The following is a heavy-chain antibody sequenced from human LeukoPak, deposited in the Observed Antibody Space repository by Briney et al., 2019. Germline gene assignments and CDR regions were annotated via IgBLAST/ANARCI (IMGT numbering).Heavy chain of an antibody. CDR1: GGSFSGYY. V-gene: IGHV4-34*01. J-gene: IGHJ5*02. Sequence: SETLSLTCAVYGGSFSGYYWSWIRQPPGKGLEWIGEINHSGSTNYNPSLKSRVTISVDTSKNQFSLKLSSVTAADTAVYYCARIMVRGISWFDPWGQGTLVTVSS. CDR2: INHSGST. D-gene: IGHD3-10*01. CDR3: ARIMVRGISWFDP.